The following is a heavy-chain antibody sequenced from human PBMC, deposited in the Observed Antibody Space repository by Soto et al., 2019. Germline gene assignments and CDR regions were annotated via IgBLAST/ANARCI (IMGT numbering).Heavy chain of an antibody. V-gene: IGHV3-53*01. CDR3: ARGKSRDAYNPLGY. CDR2: IYTAGPT. J-gene: IGHJ4*02. D-gene: IGHD1-1*01. CDR1: GFTVSNYY. Sequence: GGSLRLSCAASGFTVSNYYMSWVRQAPGRGLQWVSVIYTAGPTYYADSVKGRFTISRDGSKNTLYFQMDNLRAEDTATYYCARGKSRDAYNPLGYWGPGTLVTVSS.